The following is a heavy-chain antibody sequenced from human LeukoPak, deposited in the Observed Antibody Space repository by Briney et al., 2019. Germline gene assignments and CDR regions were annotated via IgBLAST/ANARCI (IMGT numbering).Heavy chain of an antibody. CDR1: GGSVSSGDYY. J-gene: IGHJ5*02. V-gene: IGHV4-30-4*01. CDR3: ARNVAMNWFDP. Sequence: SETLSLTCTVSGGSVSSGDYYWSWIRQPPGKGLEWIGYIYYSGSTYYNPSPKSRVTISVDTSKNQFSLKLSSVTAADTAVYYCARNVAMNWFDPWGQGTLVTVSS. D-gene: IGHD2-21*01. CDR2: IYYSGST.